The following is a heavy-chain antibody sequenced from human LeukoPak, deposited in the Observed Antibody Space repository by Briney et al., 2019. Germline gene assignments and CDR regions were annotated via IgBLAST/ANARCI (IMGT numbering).Heavy chain of an antibody. CDR1: GFTFSSYS. Sequence: GGSLRLSCAASGFTFSSYSMNWVRQAPGKGLEWVSYISSSSSTIYYADSVKGRFTISRDNAKNSLYLQMNSLRAEDTAVYYCARDCSSTSCSDAFDIWGQGTMDTVSS. J-gene: IGHJ3*02. D-gene: IGHD2-2*01. CDR2: ISSSSSTI. CDR3: ARDCSSTSCSDAFDI. V-gene: IGHV3-48*04.